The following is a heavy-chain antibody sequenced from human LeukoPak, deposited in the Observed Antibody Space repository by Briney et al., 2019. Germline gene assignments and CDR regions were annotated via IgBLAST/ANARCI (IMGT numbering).Heavy chain of an antibody. V-gene: IGHV3-7*01. CDR3: ARDGPHYDLDV. CDR1: GFTFSRYW. J-gene: IGHJ6*02. D-gene: IGHD3-3*01. Sequence: GGSLRLSCAASGFTFSRYWMSWVRQAPGKGLEWVANIKQDGSEKYYVDSVKGRFTISRDNAKNSLYLQMNSLRAEDTAVYYCARDGPHYDLDVWGQGTTVTVSS. CDR2: IKQDGSEK.